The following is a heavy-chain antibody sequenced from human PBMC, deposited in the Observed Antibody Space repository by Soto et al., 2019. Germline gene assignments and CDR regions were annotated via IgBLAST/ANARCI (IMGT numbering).Heavy chain of an antibody. J-gene: IGHJ5*02. CDR2: VFTTGTT. Sequence: SETLSLTCSVTGGSINNYYWSWVRQSAGKGLEWIGRVFTTGTTDYNPSLKGRVTISVDTSKNQFSLSLRSVTAADTAIYYCARDFNSIFDDFADMRWNFDPWGQGTLGTVSS. CDR1: GGSINNYY. V-gene: IGHV4-4*07. D-gene: IGHD3-3*02. CDR3: ARDFNSIFDDFADMRWNFDP.